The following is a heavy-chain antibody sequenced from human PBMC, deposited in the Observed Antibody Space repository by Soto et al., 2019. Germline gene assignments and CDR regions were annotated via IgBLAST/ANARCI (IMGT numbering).Heavy chain of an antibody. D-gene: IGHD6-6*01. CDR3: AKPPYSSSSYYYYGMDV. Sequence: EVQLLESGGGLVQPGGSLRLSCAASGFTFSSYAMTWVRQAPGKVLEWVSAISGSGGTTYHADSVKGRFTISRDNSKNTLYLQMNSLRAEDAAVYYCAKPPYSSSSYYYYGMDVWGQGTTVTVSS. V-gene: IGHV3-23*01. CDR1: GFTFSSYA. J-gene: IGHJ6*02. CDR2: ISGSGGTT.